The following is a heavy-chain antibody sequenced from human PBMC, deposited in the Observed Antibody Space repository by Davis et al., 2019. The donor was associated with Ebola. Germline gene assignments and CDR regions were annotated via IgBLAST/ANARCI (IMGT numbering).Heavy chain of an antibody. CDR1: GFTFSSYS. V-gene: IGHV3-21*01. CDR3: ARSTPSYSRAYWFDP. CDR2: ISSSSSSI. J-gene: IGHJ5*02. Sequence: GESLKISCAASGFTFSSYSMNWVRQAPGKGLEWVSSISSSSSSIYYADSVKGRFTISRDNAKNSLYLQMNSLRAEDTAVYYCARSTPSYSRAYWFDPWGQGTLVTVSS. D-gene: IGHD6-13*01.